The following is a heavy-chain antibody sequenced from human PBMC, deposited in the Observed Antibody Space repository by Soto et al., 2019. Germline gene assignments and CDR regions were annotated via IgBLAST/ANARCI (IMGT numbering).Heavy chain of an antibody. J-gene: IGHJ3*02. CDR2: ISGSGGST. D-gene: IGHD3-3*01. Sequence: GGSLRLSCAASGFTFSSYAMSWVRQAPGKGLEWVSAISGSGGSTYYADSVKGRFTISRDNSKNTLYLQMNSLRAEDTAVYYCAKEPYYDFWSGLYDAFDIWGQGXMVTVSS. CDR1: GFTFSSYA. CDR3: AKEPYYDFWSGLYDAFDI. V-gene: IGHV3-23*01.